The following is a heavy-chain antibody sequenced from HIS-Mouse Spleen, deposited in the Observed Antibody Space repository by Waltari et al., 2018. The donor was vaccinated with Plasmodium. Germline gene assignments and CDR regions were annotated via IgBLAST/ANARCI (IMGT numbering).Heavy chain of an antibody. CDR2: INPNSGGT. D-gene: IGHD6-13*01. CDR1: VSPFNGYY. V-gene: IGHV1-2*02. J-gene: IGHJ4*02. CDR3: ARDLAAAGHFDY. Sequence: QVQLVQSGAEVKKPGASVKVSCKASVSPFNGYYMHWVRQAPGQGLEWMGWINPNSGGTNYAQKFQGRVTMTRDTSISTAYMELSRLRSDDTAVYYCARDLAAAGHFDYWGQGTLVTVSS.